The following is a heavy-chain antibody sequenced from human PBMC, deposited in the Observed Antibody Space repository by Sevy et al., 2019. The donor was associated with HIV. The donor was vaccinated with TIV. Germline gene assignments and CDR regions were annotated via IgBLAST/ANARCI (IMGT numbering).Heavy chain of an antibody. J-gene: IGHJ4*02. CDR3: ARMGDYFDTSGYYPLKY. CDR2: INPKTGGT. CDR1: GYTFTGYY. D-gene: IGHD3-22*01. V-gene: IGHV1-2*02. Sequence: ASVKVSGKASGYTFTGYYVHWLRQAPGQGLEWMGCINPKTGGTYFAKKFQDRVTMTTDTSITTAYLELSGLRFDDTAVYYCARMGDYFDTSGYYPLKYWGQGTLVTVSS.